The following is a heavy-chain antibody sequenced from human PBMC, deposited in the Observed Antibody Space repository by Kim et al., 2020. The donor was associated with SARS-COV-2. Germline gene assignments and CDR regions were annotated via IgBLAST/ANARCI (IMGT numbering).Heavy chain of an antibody. V-gene: IGHV1-8*01. Sequence: AQNFQGEVTMTRNTSKSTAYMELSSLRSEATAVYYCARWNFDYGDYHFDYWGQGTLVTVSS. J-gene: IGHJ4*02. CDR3: ARWNFDYGDYHFDY. D-gene: IGHD4-17*01.